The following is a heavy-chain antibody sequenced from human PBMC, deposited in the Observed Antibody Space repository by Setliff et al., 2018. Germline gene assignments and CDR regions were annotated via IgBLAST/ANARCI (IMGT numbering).Heavy chain of an antibody. D-gene: IGHD3-10*01. CDR2: ISYDGSNK. Sequence: GGSLRLSCAASGFTFSSYAMHWVRQAPGKGLEWVGVISYDGSNKYYADSVKGRFTISRDSSKNTLYLQMNSLRAEDTAVYYCARVGGSGSYIYYFDYWGQGTLVTVSS. V-gene: IGHV3-30-3*01. CDR3: ARVGGSGSYIYYFDY. CDR1: GFTFSSYA. J-gene: IGHJ4*02.